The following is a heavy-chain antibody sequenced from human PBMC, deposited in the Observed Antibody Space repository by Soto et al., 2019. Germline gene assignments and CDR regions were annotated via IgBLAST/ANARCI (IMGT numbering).Heavy chain of an antibody. V-gene: IGHV4-39*01. CDR1: GGSISSSSYY. Sequence: SQTLSLTCTVSGGSISSSSYYWGWIRQPPGKGLEWIGCIYYSGSTYYNPSLKSRVTISVDTSKNQFSLQLSSVTAADTAVYYCARHRRAIYDYGWGNPKNWYFDLWGRVTRGTVCS. J-gene: IGHJ2*01. CDR2: IYYSGST. CDR3: ARHRRAIYDYGWGNPKNWYFDL. D-gene: IGHD3-10*01.